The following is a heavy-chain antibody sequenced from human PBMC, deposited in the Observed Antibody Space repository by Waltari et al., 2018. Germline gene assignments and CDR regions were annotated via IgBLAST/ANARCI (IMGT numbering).Heavy chain of an antibody. CDR2: INPNSGNT. D-gene: IGHD2-21*01. CDR3: ARETLASYFDY. J-gene: IGHJ4*02. V-gene: IGHV1-8*01. CDR1: GYTLDSYD. Sequence: QVQLVQSGAEVKKPGASVKVSCKASGYTLDSYDISWVRQSTGRGLEWMSFINPNSGNTGYAQSFQGRITITRDTSINTAYMELSSLRSDDTAVYYCARETLASYFDYWGQGTLVTVSS.